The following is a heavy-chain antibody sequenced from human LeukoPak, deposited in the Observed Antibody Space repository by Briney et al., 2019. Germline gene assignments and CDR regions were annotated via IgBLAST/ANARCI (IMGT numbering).Heavy chain of an antibody. D-gene: IGHD4-17*01. J-gene: IGHJ4*02. CDR2: ISGSGGST. Sequence: GGSLRLSCEASGFTFNTYSMNWARQAPGKGLEWVSAISGSGGSTYYADSVKGRFTISRDNSKNTLYLQMNSLRAEDTAVYYCAKLPTVTIFFDYWGRGTLVTVSS. V-gene: IGHV3-23*01. CDR1: GFTFNTYS. CDR3: AKLPTVTIFFDY.